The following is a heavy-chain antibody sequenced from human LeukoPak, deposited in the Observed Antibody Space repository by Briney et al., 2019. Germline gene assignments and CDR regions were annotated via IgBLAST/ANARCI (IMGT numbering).Heavy chain of an antibody. CDR2: IYVSGST. Sequence: SETRSPTCTVSGASLTTYYSSWIGQSPGKGLGWIGYIYVSGSTTSNPSLKSRVTISVATSKNQSTLNLRAVTPSAPAVSSCVRNRIIPISVVLSATAYYYYYMDVWGKGTTVTVSS. CDR1: GASLTTYY. D-gene: IGHD2-21*02. CDR3: VRNRIIPISVVLSATAYYYYYMDV. J-gene: IGHJ6*03. V-gene: IGHV4-59*01.